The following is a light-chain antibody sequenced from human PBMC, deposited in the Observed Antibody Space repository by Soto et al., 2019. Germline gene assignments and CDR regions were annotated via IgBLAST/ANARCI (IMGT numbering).Light chain of an antibody. CDR3: QHGNTRPRT. J-gene: IGKJ1*01. V-gene: IGKV3-15*01. CDR2: GAS. Sequence: EIVVVQSPSTRSVRPGERATLSCSASQSVSSNLAWYQQKPGQAPRLLIYGASTRATGIPRSFSGGGSGTEFTLTISGLLHEDFVFYCCQHGNTRPRTFGQGTKVDIK. CDR1: QSVSSN.